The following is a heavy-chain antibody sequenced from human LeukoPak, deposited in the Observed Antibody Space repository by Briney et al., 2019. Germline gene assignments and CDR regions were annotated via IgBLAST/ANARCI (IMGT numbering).Heavy chain of an antibody. J-gene: IGHJ4*02. D-gene: IGHD2-2*01. CDR1: GFTFDDYA. V-gene: IGHV3-9*01. CDR2: ISWNSGSI. CDR3: AKPLGYQLLKGGYDY. Sequence: GRSLRLSCAASGFTFDDYAMHWVRQAPGKGLEWVSGISWNSGSIGYADSVKGRFTISRDNAKNSLYLQMNSLRAEDTALYYCAKPLGYQLLKGGYDYWGQGTLVTVSS.